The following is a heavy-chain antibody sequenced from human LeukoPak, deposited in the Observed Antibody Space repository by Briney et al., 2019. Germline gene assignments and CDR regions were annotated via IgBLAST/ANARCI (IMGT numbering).Heavy chain of an antibody. V-gene: IGHV1-46*01. CDR1: GYTFTSYN. CDR3: ARGLNILRYFDWSLYYFDY. Sequence: ASVKVSCKASGYTFTSYNMHWVRQAPGQGLEWMGLINSSGGSTSYAQKFQGRVTITRDTSASTAYMELSSLRSEDMAVYYCARGLNILRYFDWSLYYFDYWGQGTLVTVSS. CDR2: INSSGGST. J-gene: IGHJ4*02. D-gene: IGHD3-9*01.